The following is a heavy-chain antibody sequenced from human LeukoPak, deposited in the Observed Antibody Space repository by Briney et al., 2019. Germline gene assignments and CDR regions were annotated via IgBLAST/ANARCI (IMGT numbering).Heavy chain of an antibody. Sequence: PGGSLRLSCAASGFIFDDYAMHWVRQAPGKGLEWVSVISGDGDDTYYADSVKGRFTISRDNSKNSLYLQMNSLRDDDTALYYCAKDTGPTLPTANDCWGQGTLVTVSS. CDR3: AKDTGPTLPTANDC. V-gene: IGHV3-43*02. J-gene: IGHJ4*02. CDR1: GFIFDDYA. CDR2: ISGDGDDT. D-gene: IGHD2-2*01.